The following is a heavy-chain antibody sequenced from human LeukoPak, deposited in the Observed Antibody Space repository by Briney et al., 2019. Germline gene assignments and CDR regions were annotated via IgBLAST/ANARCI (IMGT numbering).Heavy chain of an antibody. CDR2: IRGSGGST. V-gene: IGHV3-23*01. J-gene: IGHJ6*03. CDR3: AKGGVYYSYYMDV. D-gene: IGHD2-8*01. CDR1: GFTFSSYS. Sequence: GGSLRLSYAASGFTFSSYSMSSARQPPGKGLEWVSAIRGSGGSTYYADSVKGRFTISRDNSKNTLYLQMNRLRAEDTAVYYCAKGGVYYSYYMDVWGKGTTVTVSS.